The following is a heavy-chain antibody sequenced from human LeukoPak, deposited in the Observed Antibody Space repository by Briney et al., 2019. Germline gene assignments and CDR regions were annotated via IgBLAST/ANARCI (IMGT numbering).Heavy chain of an antibody. CDR2: IIPIFGTA. Sequence: ASVKVSCKASGYTFTSYYMHWVRQAPGQGLEWMGGIIPIFGTANYAQKFQGRVTITADESTSTAYMELSSLRSEDTAVYYCARDRDLLAAAGTYYFDYWGQGTLVTVSS. V-gene: IGHV1-69*13. D-gene: IGHD6-13*01. CDR1: GYTFTSYY. CDR3: ARDRDLLAAAGTYYFDY. J-gene: IGHJ4*02.